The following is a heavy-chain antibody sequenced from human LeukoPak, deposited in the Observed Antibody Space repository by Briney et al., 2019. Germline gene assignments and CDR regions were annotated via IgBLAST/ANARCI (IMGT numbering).Heavy chain of an antibody. Sequence: PGGSVRLSCAASGFTFSSFGMHWVRQAPGQGLEWVAVISFDGSNQYYADSVKGRFTIYRDNFKNTVYLQMNSLRAEETAVYYCAKSHPPTVTTEEGEYLQHWGQGTLVTVSS. CDR3: AKSHPPTVTTEEGEYLQH. CDR2: ISFDGSNQ. CDR1: GFTFSSFG. J-gene: IGHJ1*01. V-gene: IGHV3-30*18. D-gene: IGHD4-17*01.